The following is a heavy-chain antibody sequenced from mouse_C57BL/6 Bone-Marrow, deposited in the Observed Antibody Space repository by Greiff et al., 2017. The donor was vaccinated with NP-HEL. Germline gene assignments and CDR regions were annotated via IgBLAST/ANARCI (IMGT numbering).Heavy chain of an antibody. CDR1: GYTFTSYW. D-gene: IGHD2-10*01. J-gene: IGHJ1*03. V-gene: IGHV1-5*01. CDR2: IYPGNSDT. CDR3: TRSELLLLYFDV. Sequence: VQLKESGTVLARPGASVKMSCKTSGYTFTSYWMHWVKQRPGQGLEGIGAIYPGNSDTSYNQKFKGKAKLTAVPSASTAYMELSSLTNEDSAVYYCTRSELLLLYFDVWGTGTTVTVSS.